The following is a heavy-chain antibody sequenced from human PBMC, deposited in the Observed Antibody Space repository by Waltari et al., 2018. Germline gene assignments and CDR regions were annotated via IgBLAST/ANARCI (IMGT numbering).Heavy chain of an antibody. V-gene: IGHV3-43D*04. J-gene: IGHJ4*02. D-gene: IGHD6-13*01. Sequence: EVQLVESGGVVVQPGGSLRLSCAASGFTFDDYAMHWVRQAPGKGLEWVSLISWDGCSTYYADSVKGRFTISRDNSKNSLYLQMNSLRAEDTALYYCAKGSSSWYGVDYWGQGTLVTVSS. CDR3: AKGSSSWYGVDY. CDR2: ISWDGCST. CDR1: GFTFDDYA.